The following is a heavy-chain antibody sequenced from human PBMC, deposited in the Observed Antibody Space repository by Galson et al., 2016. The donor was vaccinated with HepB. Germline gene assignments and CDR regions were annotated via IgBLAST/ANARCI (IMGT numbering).Heavy chain of an antibody. CDR1: GDSVSSNIAT. CDR3: ARDQREVGLPLYPYGLDV. V-gene: IGHV6-1*01. D-gene: IGHD1-26*01. Sequence: CAISGDSVSSNIATWNWIRQSPSRGLEWLGRTYYGSRWHNDFAESLRGRLAIDPDTSNNRFSLQLYSVTPEDTAVYFCARDQREVGLPLYPYGLDVWGQGTTVTVSS. CDR2: TYYGSRWHN. J-gene: IGHJ6*02.